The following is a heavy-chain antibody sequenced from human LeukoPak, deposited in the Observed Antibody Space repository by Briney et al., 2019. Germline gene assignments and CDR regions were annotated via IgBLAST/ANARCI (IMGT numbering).Heavy chain of an antibody. Sequence: PGGSLRLSCAASGFTFDDYAMHWVRQVPGKGLEWVSLISWDGGSIYYADSVKGRFTISRDNSKNSLYLQMNSLRAEDMALYYCAKGSGVDYILGQMDYWGQGTLVTVSS. V-gene: IGHV3-43D*03. D-gene: IGHD2/OR15-2a*01. CDR2: ISWDGGSI. J-gene: IGHJ4*02. CDR1: GFTFDDYA. CDR3: AKGSGVDYILGQMDY.